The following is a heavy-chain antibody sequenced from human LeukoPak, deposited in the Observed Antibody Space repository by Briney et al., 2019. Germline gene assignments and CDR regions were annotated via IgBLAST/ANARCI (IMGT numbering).Heavy chain of an antibody. V-gene: IGHV1-18*04. Sequence: ASVKVSCKASGYTFTSYGISWVRQAPGQGLEWMGSISAYNGNTNYAQKLQGRVTMTTDTSTSTAYLELRSLRSDDTAVYYCAKHPVAGPLGSWFDPWGQGTLVTVSS. J-gene: IGHJ5*02. CDR1: GYTFTSYG. CDR2: ISAYNGNT. D-gene: IGHD6-13*01. CDR3: AKHPVAGPLGSWFDP.